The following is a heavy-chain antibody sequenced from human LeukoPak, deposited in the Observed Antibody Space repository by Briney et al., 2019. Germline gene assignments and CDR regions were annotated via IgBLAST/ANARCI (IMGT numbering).Heavy chain of an antibody. J-gene: IGHJ4*02. CDR3: AKATIDDLPTFFDY. CDR1: GFTFSSYS. D-gene: IGHD2-21*02. V-gene: IGHV3-23*01. CDR2: ISGSGGST. Sequence: GGSLRLSCAASGFTFSSYSMNWVRQAPGKGLEWVSAISGSGGSTYYADSVKGRFTISRDNSKNTLYLQMNSLRAEDTAVYYCAKATIDDLPTFFDYWGQGTLVTVSS.